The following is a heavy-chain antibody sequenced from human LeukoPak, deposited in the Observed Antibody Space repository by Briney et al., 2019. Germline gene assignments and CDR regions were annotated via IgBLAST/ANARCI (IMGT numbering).Heavy chain of an antibody. J-gene: IGHJ4*02. CDR2: ISGSGGST. Sequence: GGSLRLSRAASGFTFSSYAMSWVRQAPGKGLKWVSAISGSGGSTYYADSVKGRFTISRDNSKNTLYLQMNSLRAEDTAVYYCAKDQGGYDSSGYWNYWGQGTLVTVSS. CDR3: AKDQGGYDSSGYWNY. CDR1: GFTFSSYA. V-gene: IGHV3-23*01. D-gene: IGHD3-22*01.